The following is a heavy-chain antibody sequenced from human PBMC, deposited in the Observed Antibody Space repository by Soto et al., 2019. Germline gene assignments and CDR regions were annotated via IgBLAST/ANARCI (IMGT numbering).Heavy chain of an antibody. CDR3: ARALTHCSSTSCYVWGGELGLVYYYYGMDV. V-gene: IGHV4-4*02. Sequence: SETLSLTCAVSGGSISSSNWWSWVRQPPGKGLEWIGEIYHRGSTNYNPSLKSRVTISVDKSKNQFSLKLGSVTAADTAVYYCARALTHCSSTSCYVWGGELGLVYYYYGMDVWGQGTTVTVSS. J-gene: IGHJ6*02. CDR2: IYHRGST. D-gene: IGHD2-2*01. CDR1: GGSISSSNW.